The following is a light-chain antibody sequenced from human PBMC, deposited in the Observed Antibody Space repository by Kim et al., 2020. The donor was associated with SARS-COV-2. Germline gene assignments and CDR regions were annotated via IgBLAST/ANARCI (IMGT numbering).Light chain of an antibody. V-gene: IGKV1-39*01. CDR1: QSISSY. CDR2: AAS. CDR3: QQSYSTPPYT. J-gene: IGKJ2*01. Sequence: ASEGDRVTITCRASQSISSYLNWYQQKPGKAPKLLIYAASSLQSGVPSRFSGSGSGTDFTLTISSLQPEDFATYYCQQSYSTPPYTFGQGTKLEI.